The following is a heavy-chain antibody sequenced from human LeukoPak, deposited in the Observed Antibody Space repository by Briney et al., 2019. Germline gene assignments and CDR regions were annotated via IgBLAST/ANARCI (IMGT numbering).Heavy chain of an antibody. J-gene: IGHJ5*02. CDR3: ARRGYCSSTSCYEYWFDP. V-gene: IGHV4-34*01. CDR2: INHSGST. Sequence: SETLSLTCAVYGGSFSGYYWSWIRQPPGKGLEWIGEINHSGSTNYNPSLKSRVTISVDTSKNQFSPKLSSVTAADTAVYYCARRGYCSSTSCYEYWFDPWGQGTLVTVSS. D-gene: IGHD2-2*01. CDR1: GGSFSGYY.